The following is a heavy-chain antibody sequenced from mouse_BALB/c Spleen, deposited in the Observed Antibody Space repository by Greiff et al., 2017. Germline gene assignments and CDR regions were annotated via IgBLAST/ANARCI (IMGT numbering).Heavy chain of an antibody. Sequence: VQLQQSGAELVKPGASVTLSCKASGYTFTSYYMYWVKQRPGQGLEWIGEINPSNGGTNFNEKFKSKATLTVDKSSSTAYMQLSSLTSEDSAVYYCTRSVYDYDERAMDYWGQGTSVTVSS. CDR1: GYTFTSYY. D-gene: IGHD2-4*01. CDR3: TRSVYDYDERAMDY. V-gene: IGHV1S81*02. J-gene: IGHJ4*01. CDR2: INPSNGGT.